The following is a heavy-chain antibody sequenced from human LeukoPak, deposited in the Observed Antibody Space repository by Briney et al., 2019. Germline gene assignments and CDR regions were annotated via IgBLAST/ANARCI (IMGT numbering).Heavy chain of an antibody. V-gene: IGHV3-53*01. CDR2: IYSGGST. Sequence: GGSLRLSCAASGFTVSSNYMSWVHQAPGKGLEWVSVIYSGGSTYYADSVKGRFTISRDNSKNTLYLQMNSLRAEDTAVYYCARAGYYYGSSGYYYVDYWGQGTLVTVSS. CDR1: GFTVSSNY. J-gene: IGHJ4*02. CDR3: ARAGYYYGSSGYYYVDY. D-gene: IGHD3-22*01.